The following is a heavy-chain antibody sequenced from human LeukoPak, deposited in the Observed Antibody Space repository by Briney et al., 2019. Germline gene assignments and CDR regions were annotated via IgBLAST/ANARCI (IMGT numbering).Heavy chain of an antibody. D-gene: IGHD3-10*01. J-gene: IGHJ4*02. Sequence: GGSLRLSCAASGFTFSSYDMPWVRQATGKGLEWVSAIGTAGDTYYPGSVKGRFTISRENAKNSLYLQMNSLRAGDTAMYYCARVRSGGHFDYWGQGTLVTVSS. CDR3: ARVRSGGHFDY. V-gene: IGHV3-13*01. CDR2: IGTAGDT. CDR1: GFTFSSYD.